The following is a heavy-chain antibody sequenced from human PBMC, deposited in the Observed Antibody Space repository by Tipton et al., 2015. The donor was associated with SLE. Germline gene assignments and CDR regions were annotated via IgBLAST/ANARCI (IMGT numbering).Heavy chain of an antibody. CDR1: GGSISSGGYY. CDR3: ARSVLAYRSGGFDY. V-gene: IGHV4-31*03. CDR2: IYYSGST. Sequence: LRLSCTVSGGSISSGGYYWSWIRQHPGKGLEWIGYIYYSGSTYYSPSLKSRVTISLDTSKNHFSLRLISVTAADTAVYYCARSVLAYRSGGFDYWGQGTLVTVSS. J-gene: IGHJ4*02. D-gene: IGHD2-15*01.